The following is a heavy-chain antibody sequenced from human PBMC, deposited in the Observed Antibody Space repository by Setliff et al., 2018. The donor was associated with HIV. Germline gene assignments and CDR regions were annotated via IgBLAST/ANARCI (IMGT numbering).Heavy chain of an antibody. D-gene: IGHD6-13*01. J-gene: IGHJ6*03. CDR1: GGSFSGYY. CDR3: ARASTGYSSIWYRNGLTYYNYMDV. V-gene: IGHV4-34*01. CDR2: INHSGST. Sequence: SETLSLTCAVYGGSFSGYYWTWIRQPPGKGLEWSGEINHSGSTNYNQSLKSRVSMSVDTSKNQFSLRLSSVTAADTAVFYCARASTGYSSIWYRNGLTYYNYMDVWGRGTKVTVSS.